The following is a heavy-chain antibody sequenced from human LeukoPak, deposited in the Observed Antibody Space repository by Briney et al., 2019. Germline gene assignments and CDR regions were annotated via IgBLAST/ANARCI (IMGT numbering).Heavy chain of an antibody. CDR2: ISAYNGNT. J-gene: IGHJ5*02. V-gene: IGHV1-18*01. CDR3: ARDSLVRYFVTYNWFDP. D-gene: IGHD3-9*01. CDR1: GYTFTSYG. Sequence: APVKVSCKASGYTFTSYGISWVRQAPGQGLEWMGWISAYNGNTNYAQKLQGRVTMTTDTSTSTAYMELRSLRSDDTAVYYCARDSLVRYFVTYNWFDPWGQGTLVTVSS.